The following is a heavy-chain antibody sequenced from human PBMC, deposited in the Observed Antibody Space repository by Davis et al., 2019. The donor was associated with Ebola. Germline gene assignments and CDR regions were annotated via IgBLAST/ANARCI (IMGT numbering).Heavy chain of an antibody. CDR2: INPNSGGT. J-gene: IGHJ6*03. Sequence: ASVKVSCKASGYTFTGSYMHWVRQAPGQGLEWMGWINPNSGGTNYAQKFQGRVTMTRDTSISTAYMELSRLRSDDTAVYYCARERVVPAASPEDYYYYMDVWGKGTTVTVSS. CDR3: ARERVVPAASPEDYYYYMDV. CDR1: GYTFTGSY. V-gene: IGHV1-2*02. D-gene: IGHD2-2*01.